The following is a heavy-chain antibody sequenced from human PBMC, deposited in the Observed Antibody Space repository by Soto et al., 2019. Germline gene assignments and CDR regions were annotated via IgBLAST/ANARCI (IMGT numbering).Heavy chain of an antibody. CDR2: IYHSGTT. J-gene: IGHJ4*02. V-gene: IGHV4-59*02. Sequence: QVQLQESGPRLVKPSETLSLTCTVSGGSGSGYHWNWVRQPPGKTLEWIGHIYHSGTTNYNPSLNSRITISMDTSKNQFSLKMNSVTAADTAVYYCARGQTNIWYFDHWGQGTLVTVSS. CDR1: GGSGSGYH. CDR3: ARGQTNIWYFDH.